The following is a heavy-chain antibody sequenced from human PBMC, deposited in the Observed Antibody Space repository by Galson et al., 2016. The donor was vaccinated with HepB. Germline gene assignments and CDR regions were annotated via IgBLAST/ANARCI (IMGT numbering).Heavy chain of an antibody. V-gene: IGHV1-69*13. CDR2: IIPSFGTT. D-gene: IGHD5-18*01. CDR3: ARDHADTSIHNFAFDI. J-gene: IGHJ3*02. Sequence: SVKVSCKASGRNFRIYAISWVRQAPGQGLEWMGQIIPSFGTTNYAPKFQGRVTITADEATNTAYIELNSLRSEDTAVYYCARDHADTSIHNFAFDIWGQGTMVTVSS. CDR1: GRNFRIYA.